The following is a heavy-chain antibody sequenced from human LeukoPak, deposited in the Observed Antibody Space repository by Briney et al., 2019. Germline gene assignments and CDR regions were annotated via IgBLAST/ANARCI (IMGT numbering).Heavy chain of an antibody. V-gene: IGHV3-66*02. Sequence: GGSLRLLCAASGFTVSSNYMSWVRQAPGEGLEWVSVIYSGGSTYYAETVKGRFTISRDNSKNTLYLQMNSLRAEDTAVYYCAREVLGKYCSSTSCSSYYYYYYMDVWGKGTTVTVSS. CDR3: AREVLGKYCSSTSCSSYYYYYYMDV. CDR2: IYSGGST. CDR1: GFTVSSNY. D-gene: IGHD2-2*01. J-gene: IGHJ6*03.